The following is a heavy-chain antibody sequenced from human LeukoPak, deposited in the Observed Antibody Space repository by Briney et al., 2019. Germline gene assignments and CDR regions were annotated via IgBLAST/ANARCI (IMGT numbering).Heavy chain of an antibody. J-gene: IGHJ5*01. CDR2: ISGTGGAT. V-gene: IGHV3-23*01. D-gene: IGHD2-21*01. CDR1: GFSFWNYA. CDR3: VKDPRDTYGTNWFVS. Sequence: GGSLRLSCVASGFSFWNYAMSWVRQAPGKGLQWVSQISGTGGATWYAGFARDRFTISRENSKKTLYLQMSGLRVEDTAMYYCVKDPRDTYGTNWFVSWGQGTLLIVSS.